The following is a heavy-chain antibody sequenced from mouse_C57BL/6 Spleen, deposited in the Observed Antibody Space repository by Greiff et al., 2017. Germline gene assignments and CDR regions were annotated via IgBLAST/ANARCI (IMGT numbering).Heavy chain of an antibody. Sequence: VQLQQPGAELVRPGSSVKLSCKASGYTFTSYWMHWVKQRPIQGLEWIGNIDPSDSETHYNQKFKDKATLTVDKSSSTVYMQLSSLTSEDSAVYYCARGDYDAQAWFADWGQGTLVTVSA. V-gene: IGHV1-52*01. CDR1: GYTFTSYW. J-gene: IGHJ3*01. CDR2: IDPSDSET. D-gene: IGHD2-4*01. CDR3: ARGDYDAQAWFAD.